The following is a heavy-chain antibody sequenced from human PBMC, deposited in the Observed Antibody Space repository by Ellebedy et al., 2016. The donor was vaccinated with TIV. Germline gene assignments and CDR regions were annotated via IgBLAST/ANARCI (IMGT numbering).Heavy chain of an antibody. CDR3: ARNLYGIVTVNYFDS. CDR1: GYSFTSYY. V-gene: IGHV1-46*01. CDR2: ITTSGDGT. J-gene: IGHJ4*02. Sequence: ASVKVSXXASGYSFTSYYMHWVRQAPRQGLEWLGRITTSGDGTSYAHKFQGRITMTTDTSTNTVYLDLSSLTSEDTAVYYCARNLYGIVTVNYFDSWGQGTLVTVSS. D-gene: IGHD3-16*01.